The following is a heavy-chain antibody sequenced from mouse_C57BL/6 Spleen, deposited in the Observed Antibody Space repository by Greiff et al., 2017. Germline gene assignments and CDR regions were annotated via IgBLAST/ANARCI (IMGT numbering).Heavy chain of an antibody. CDR2: IYPGDGDT. V-gene: IGHV1-82*01. CDR1: GYAFSSSW. D-gene: IGHD1-1*01. Sequence: VQLQQSGPELVKPGASVKISCKASGYAFSSSWMNWVKQRPGKGLEWIGRIYPGDGDTNYNGKFKGKATLTADKSSSTAYMQLSSLTSEDSAVYFCARDRLRDFDYWGQGTTLTVSS. J-gene: IGHJ2*01. CDR3: ARDRLRDFDY.